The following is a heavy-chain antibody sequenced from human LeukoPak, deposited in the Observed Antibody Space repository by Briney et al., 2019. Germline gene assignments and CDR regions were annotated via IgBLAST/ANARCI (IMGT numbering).Heavy chain of an antibody. D-gene: IGHD2-2*01. Sequence: SETLSLTCGVSGYSISSGYQWARIRQSPGKGLEWIGSIYHSGSAHYNPSLKSRVTISVETSKNQFSLNMYSVTAADTAVYYCARDPRWLTPDCTSTSCYENYFDPWGQGTLDTVSS. CDR3: ARDPRWLTPDCTSTSCYENYFDP. CDR1: GYSISSGYQ. CDR2: IYHSGSA. J-gene: IGHJ5*02. V-gene: IGHV4-38-2*02.